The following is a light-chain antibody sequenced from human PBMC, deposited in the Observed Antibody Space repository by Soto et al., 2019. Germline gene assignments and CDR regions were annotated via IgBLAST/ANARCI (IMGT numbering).Light chain of an antibody. CDR2: SNG. CDR3: ATWDDSLDAGV. CDR1: SSNIGSNY. Sequence: QSVLTQPPSVSGTPGQSVTISCSGTSSNIGSNYVNWYQQLPGTAPKLLIHSNGQRPSGVPDRFSGSKSGTSASLAISGLQSHDEADYYCATWDDSLDAGVFGGGTKLTGL. V-gene: IGLV1-44*01. J-gene: IGLJ3*02.